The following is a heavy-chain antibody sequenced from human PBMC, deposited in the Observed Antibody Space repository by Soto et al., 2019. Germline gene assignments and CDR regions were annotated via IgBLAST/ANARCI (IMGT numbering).Heavy chain of an antibody. CDR1: GFTFSSYG. Sequence: GGSLRLSCAASGFTFSSYGMHWVRQAPGRGLEWVAVISYDGSNKYYADSVKGLFTISRDNSKNTLYLQMNGLRAEDTAVYYCAKQRCRSSCPPQIDYWGQGTLVTVSS. J-gene: IGHJ4*02. CDR3: AKQRCRSSCPPQIDY. CDR2: ISYDGSNK. D-gene: IGHD6-13*01. V-gene: IGHV3-30*18.